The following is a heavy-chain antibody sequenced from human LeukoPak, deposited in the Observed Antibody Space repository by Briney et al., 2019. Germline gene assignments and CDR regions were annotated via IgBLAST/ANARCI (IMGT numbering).Heavy chain of an antibody. J-gene: IGHJ4*02. CDR1: EYTFTGNY. CDR3: ATGDYDYVWGSYRYPLLGY. D-gene: IGHD3-16*02. Sequence: ASVKVSCKASEYTFTGNYMHWVRQAPGQGLEWMGWINPNSGGTNYAQKFQGRVTMTRDTSISTAYMELSRLRSDDTAVYYCATGDYDYVWGSYRYPLLGYWGQGTLVTVSS. V-gene: IGHV1-2*02. CDR2: INPNSGGT.